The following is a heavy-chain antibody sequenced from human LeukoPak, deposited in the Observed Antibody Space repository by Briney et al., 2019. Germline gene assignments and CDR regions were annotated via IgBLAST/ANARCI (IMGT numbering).Heavy chain of an antibody. V-gene: IGHV1-69*04. CDR1: GGTFSSYA. J-gene: IGHJ6*02. CDR2: IIPILGIA. Sequence: ASVKVSCKASGGTFSSYAISWVRQAPGQGLEWMGRIIPILGIANYAQKFQGRVTITADKSTCTAYMELSSLRSEDTAVYYCARVILPDYYYYGMDVWGQGTTVTVSS. CDR3: ARVILPDYYYYGMDV. D-gene: IGHD1-26*01.